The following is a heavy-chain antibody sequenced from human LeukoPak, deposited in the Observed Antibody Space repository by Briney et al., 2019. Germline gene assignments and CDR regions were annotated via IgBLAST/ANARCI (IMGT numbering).Heavy chain of an antibody. CDR1: EFTFSNYW. V-gene: IGHV3-74*01. J-gene: IGHJ3*02. D-gene: IGHD4-17*01. CDR2: INTDGSST. CDR3: ARITLHGDSINNGFDI. Sequence: GGSLRLSCVGSEFTFSNYWMDWVRQAPGKGLVWVSRINTDGSSTRYADSVKGRFTISRDNAKNTLYLQMNSLRVEDTALYYCARITLHGDSINNGFDIWGQGTLVTVSS.